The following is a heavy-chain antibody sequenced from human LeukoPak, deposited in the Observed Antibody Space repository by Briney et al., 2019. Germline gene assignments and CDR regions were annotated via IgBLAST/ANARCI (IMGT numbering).Heavy chain of an antibody. CDR1: GFTFSSYW. CDR2: ISGSGGST. Sequence: GGSLRLSCAASGFTFSSYWMSWVRQAPGKGLEWVSAISGSGGSTYYADSVKGRFTISRDNSKNTLYLQMNSLRAEDTAVYYCARRRYSGSSQHFDYWGQGTLVTVSS. V-gene: IGHV3-23*01. J-gene: IGHJ4*02. CDR3: ARRRYSGSSQHFDY. D-gene: IGHD1-26*01.